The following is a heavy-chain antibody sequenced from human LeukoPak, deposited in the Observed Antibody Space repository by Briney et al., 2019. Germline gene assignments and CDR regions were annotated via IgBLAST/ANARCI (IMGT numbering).Heavy chain of an antibody. V-gene: IGHV4-34*01. J-gene: IGHJ6*02. Sequence: SETLSLTCAVYGGSFSGYYWSWIRQPPVKGLEWIGEINHSGSTNYNPSLKSRVTISVDTSKNQFSLKLSSVTAADTAVYYCARGYGSGSYYAYYYYGMDVWGQGTTVTVSS. D-gene: IGHD3-10*01. CDR2: INHSGST. CDR1: GGSFSGYY. CDR3: ARGYGSGSYYAYYYYGMDV.